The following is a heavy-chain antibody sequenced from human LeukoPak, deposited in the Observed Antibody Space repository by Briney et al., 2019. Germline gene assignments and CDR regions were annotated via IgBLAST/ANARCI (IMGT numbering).Heavy chain of an antibody. J-gene: IGHJ6*04. CDR1: GFTFSNYA. V-gene: IGHV3-21*01. CDR3: AELGITMIGGV. Sequence: GGSLRLSCAASGFTFSNYAMHWVRQAPGKGLEWVSSINSIGSYIYYADSVKGRFTISRDNAKNSLYLQMNSLRAEDTAVYYCAELGITMIGGVWGKGTTVTISS. D-gene: IGHD3-10*02. CDR2: INSIGSYI.